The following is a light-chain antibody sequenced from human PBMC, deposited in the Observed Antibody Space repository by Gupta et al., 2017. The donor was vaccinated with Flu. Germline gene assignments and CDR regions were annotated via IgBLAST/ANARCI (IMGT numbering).Light chain of an antibody. CDR1: SGSIAGTS. Sequence: TVTMSCTRSSGSIAGTSVQWYQQRPGSSPTIVMSDFNQRPSGVPGRFSGSIDASSTSASLTISGLKAEDEADYYSQSYDNTNRVFGGGTRLTVL. J-gene: IGLJ3*02. CDR3: QSYDNTNRV. CDR2: DFN. V-gene: IGLV6-57*01.